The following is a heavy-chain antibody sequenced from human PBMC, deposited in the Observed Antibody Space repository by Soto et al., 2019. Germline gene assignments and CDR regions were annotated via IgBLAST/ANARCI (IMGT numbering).Heavy chain of an antibody. J-gene: IGHJ4*02. CDR2: IYYSGST. Sequence: SETLSLTCTVSGGSVSSGRYYWSWIRQPPGKGLEWIGYIYYSGSTKYNPSLKSRVTISVDTSKNQFSLKLTSMTAADTAVYYCARSGSGSGWLGGQGTLVTVSS. CDR1: GGSVSSGRYY. D-gene: IGHD6-19*01. CDR3: ARSGSGSGWL. V-gene: IGHV4-61*01.